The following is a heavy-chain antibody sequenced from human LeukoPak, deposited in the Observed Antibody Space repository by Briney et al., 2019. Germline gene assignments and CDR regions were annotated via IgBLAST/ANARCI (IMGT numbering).Heavy chain of an antibody. CDR2: FDPEDAET. CDR1: GYTLSELS. Sequence: ASVKVSCKVSGYTLSELSMHWVRQAPGKGLEWMGGFDPEDAETIYAQKFQGRVTMTEETSTGTAYMELSSLRSEDTAVYYCATAAVYSYDGYDYWGQGTLVTVSS. D-gene: IGHD5-12*01. V-gene: IGHV1-24*01. J-gene: IGHJ4*02. CDR3: ATAAVYSYDGYDY.